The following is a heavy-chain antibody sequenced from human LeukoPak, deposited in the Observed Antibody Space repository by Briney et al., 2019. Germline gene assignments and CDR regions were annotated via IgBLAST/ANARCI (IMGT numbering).Heavy chain of an antibody. CDR1: GDSISSDY. CDR3: ARDRLQLQS. Sequence: NPSETLSLTCTVSGDSISSDYWSWIRQPPGKGLEWIGYIYYTGNTNYNPSLKSRVTISVDTSKNQFSLKLSSVTAADTAVYYCARDRLQLQSWGQGTLVTVSS. CDR2: IYYTGNT. V-gene: IGHV4-59*01. D-gene: IGHD1-1*01. J-gene: IGHJ5*02.